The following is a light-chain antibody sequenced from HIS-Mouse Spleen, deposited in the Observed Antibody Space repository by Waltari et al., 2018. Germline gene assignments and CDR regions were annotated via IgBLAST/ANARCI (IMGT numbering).Light chain of an antibody. J-gene: IGLJ1*01. CDR2: SNN. Sequence: QSVLTQPPSASGTPGQRVTIPWSGSSSNIGRNTVNWYQQLPGTAPKLLIYSNNQRPSGVPDRFSGSKSGTSASLAISGLQSEDEADYYCAAWDDSLNGPVFGTGTKVTVL. V-gene: IGLV1-44*01. CDR1: SSNIGRNT. CDR3: AAWDDSLNGPV.